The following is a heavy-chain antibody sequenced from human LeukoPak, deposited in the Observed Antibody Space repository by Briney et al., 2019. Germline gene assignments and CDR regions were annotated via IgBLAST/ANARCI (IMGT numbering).Heavy chain of an antibody. CDR3: AKVWRDDHISGSYRGLDH. V-gene: IGHV3-30*18. Sequence: GRSLRLSCAASGFSFDDYVMDWARQAPGKGLEWVAGISYDGNNKYYADSVKGRFTISRDNSKNTLYLQMNSLRVEDTAIYFCAKVWRDDHISGSYRGLDHWGQGTLVSVSS. CDR2: ISYDGNNK. J-gene: IGHJ4*02. D-gene: IGHD3-16*02. CDR1: GFSFDDYV.